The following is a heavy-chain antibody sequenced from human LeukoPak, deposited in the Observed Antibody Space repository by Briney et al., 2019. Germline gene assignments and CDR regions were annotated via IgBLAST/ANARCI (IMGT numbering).Heavy chain of an antibody. CDR1: GGSFSGYY. D-gene: IGHD3-10*01. CDR2: INHSGSI. Sequence: SETLSLTCAVYGGSFSGYYWSWIRQPPGKGLEWIGEINHSGSINYNPSLKSRVTISVDTSKNQFSLKLSSVTAADAAVYYCARREYYNSGTYSWGQGTLVTVSS. V-gene: IGHV4-34*01. CDR3: ARREYYNSGTYS. J-gene: IGHJ4*02.